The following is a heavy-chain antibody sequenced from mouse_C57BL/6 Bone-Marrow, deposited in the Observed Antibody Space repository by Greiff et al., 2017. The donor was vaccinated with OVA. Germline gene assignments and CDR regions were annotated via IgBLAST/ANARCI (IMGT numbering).Heavy chain of an antibody. CDR2: ISYDGSN. J-gene: IGHJ3*01. CDR3: ARAQYYYGSSYPGFAY. Sequence: EVHLVESGPGLVKPSQSLSLTCSVTGYSITSGYYWNWIRQFPGNKLEWMGYISYDGSNNYNPSLKNRISITRDTSKNQFFLKLNSVTTEDTATYYCARAQYYYGSSYPGFAYWGQGTLVTVSA. D-gene: IGHD1-1*01. V-gene: IGHV3-6*01. CDR1: GYSITSGYY.